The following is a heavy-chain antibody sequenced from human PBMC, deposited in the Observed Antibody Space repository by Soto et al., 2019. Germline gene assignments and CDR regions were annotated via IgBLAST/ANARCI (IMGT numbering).Heavy chain of an antibody. Sequence: SETLSLTCSVSGGSMYNYYWSWIRQSAAKGLEWIGYIYYSGSTNYNPSLKSRVTISVDTSKNQFSLKLSSVTAADTAVYYCARDPLVVPYYYYGMDVWGQGTTVTVSS. CDR1: GGSMYNYY. CDR3: ARDPLVVPYYYYGMDV. CDR2: IYYSGST. D-gene: IGHD3-22*01. J-gene: IGHJ6*02. V-gene: IGHV4-59*01.